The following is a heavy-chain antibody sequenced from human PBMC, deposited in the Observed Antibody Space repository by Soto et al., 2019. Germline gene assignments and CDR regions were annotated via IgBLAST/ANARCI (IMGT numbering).Heavy chain of an antibody. Sequence: EVQLLESGGGLVQPGGSLRLSCAASGFTFSSYAMSWVRQAPGKGLEWVSAISGSGGSTYYADSVKGRFTISRDNSKNTLYLQMNSLRAEDTAGYYCAKGPQYYYYYMDVWGKGTTVTVSS. CDR3: AKGPQYYYYYMDV. CDR2: ISGSGGST. V-gene: IGHV3-23*01. CDR1: GFTFSSYA. J-gene: IGHJ6*03.